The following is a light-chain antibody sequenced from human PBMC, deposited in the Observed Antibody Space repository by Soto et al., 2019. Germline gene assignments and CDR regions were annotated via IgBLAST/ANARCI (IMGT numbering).Light chain of an antibody. CDR2: GAS. CDR1: QSVSSSF. V-gene: IGKV3-20*01. J-gene: IGKJ3*01. CDR3: QQYGSSPFT. Sequence: EIVLTQSPGTLSLSPGERATLSCRASQSVSSSFLAWYQQKPGQAPRLLIYGASSRATGIPDRFSGSGSGTDFTLTIGRLEPEDFAVYYCQQYGSSPFTFGPGTKVDFK.